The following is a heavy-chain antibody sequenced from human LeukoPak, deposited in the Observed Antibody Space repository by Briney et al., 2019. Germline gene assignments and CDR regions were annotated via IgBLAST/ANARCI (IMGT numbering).Heavy chain of an antibody. CDR3: ARAPWGVVVSAFDI. CDR1: GGSFSGYY. J-gene: IGHJ3*02. D-gene: IGHD2-15*01. V-gene: IGHV4-34*01. CDR2: INHSGST. Sequence: WETLSLTCAVYGGSFSGYYWSWIRQPTGKGLEWIGEINHSGSTNYNPSLKSRVTISVDTSKNQFSLKLSSVTAADTAVYYCARAPWGVVVSAFDIWGQGTMATVSS.